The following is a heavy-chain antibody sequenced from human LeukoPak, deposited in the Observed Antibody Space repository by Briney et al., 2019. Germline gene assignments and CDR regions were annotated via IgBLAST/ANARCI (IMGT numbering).Heavy chain of an antibody. Sequence: GESLKISCKASGYGFRTYWIGWVRQMPGKGLEWMGIIYPDDSDTRYSPSFQGQVTISADKSISSAYLQWRSLKASDTAMYYCARLVGMTTFVDYWGEGTLVIVSS. CDR3: ARLVGMTTFVDY. V-gene: IGHV5-51*01. CDR1: GYGFRTYW. CDR2: IYPDDSDT. D-gene: IGHD3-16*01. J-gene: IGHJ4*02.